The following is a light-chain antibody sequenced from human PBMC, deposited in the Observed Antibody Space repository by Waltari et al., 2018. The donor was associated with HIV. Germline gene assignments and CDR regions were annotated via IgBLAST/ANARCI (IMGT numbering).Light chain of an antibody. Sequence: QSVLTQPPSVSAAPGQKVTLSCSGSSSNIGKNYVTCYQQLPGTATKLLIYDNNKRPSGIPDRFSGSKSGTSATLGITGLQTGDEADYYCGTWDSSLSAGGVFGGGTKLTVL. CDR2: DNN. CDR1: SSNIGKNY. CDR3: GTWDSSLSAGGV. V-gene: IGLV1-51*01. J-gene: IGLJ2*01.